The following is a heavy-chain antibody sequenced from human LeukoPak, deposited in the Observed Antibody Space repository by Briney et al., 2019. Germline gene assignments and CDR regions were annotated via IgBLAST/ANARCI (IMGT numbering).Heavy chain of an antibody. CDR2: IYYSGST. CDR1: GGSISSSSYY. CDR3: ARAEGGRWLDFDY. Sequence: KTSETLSLTCTVSGGSISSSSYYWGWIRQPPGKRLEWIGSIYYSGSTYCNPSLESRVTISVDTSKNQLSLKLSSVTDAETAVYYCARAEGGRWLDFDYWGQGTLVTVSS. J-gene: IGHJ4*02. D-gene: IGHD5-24*01. V-gene: IGHV4-39*01.